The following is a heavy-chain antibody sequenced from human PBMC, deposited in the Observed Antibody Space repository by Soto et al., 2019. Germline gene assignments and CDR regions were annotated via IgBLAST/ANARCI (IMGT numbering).Heavy chain of an antibody. CDR1: GFTFDDYA. D-gene: IGHD2-21*02. CDR3: AKYGGGDYRLGTYFDS. V-gene: IGHV3-9*01. Sequence: EVQLVESGGDLVQPGRSLRLSCATSGFTFDDYAMHWVRQAPGKGLEWVSGISWNSGSIHYADSVRGRFTIYRDNAKNSLYLQMNSLRPEDTAFYYCAKYGGGDYRLGTYFDSWGQGTLVTVSS. CDR2: ISWNSGSI. J-gene: IGHJ4*02.